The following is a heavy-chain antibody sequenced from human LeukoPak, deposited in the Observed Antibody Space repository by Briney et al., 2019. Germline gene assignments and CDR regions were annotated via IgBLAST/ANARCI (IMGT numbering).Heavy chain of an antibody. CDR1: GGSISSGDYY. Sequence: SQTLSLTCTVSGGSISSGDYYWSLVRQPPGKGLEWIGYIYYSGSTYYNPSLKSRVTISVDTSKNQFSLKLSSVTAADTAVYYCASSGYSYDKFDYWGQGTLVTVSS. V-gene: IGHV4-30-4*01. D-gene: IGHD5-18*01. CDR2: IYYSGST. CDR3: ASSGYSYDKFDY. J-gene: IGHJ4*02.